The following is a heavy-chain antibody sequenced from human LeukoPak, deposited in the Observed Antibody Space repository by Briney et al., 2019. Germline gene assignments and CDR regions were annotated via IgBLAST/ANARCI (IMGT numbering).Heavy chain of an antibody. CDR3: AKKTVASAAASCDY. CDR2: IGGSGTGGST. Sequence: GGSLRLSCAASGFTFSTYAMSWVRQAPGKGLEWVSSIGGSGTGGSTYYADSVKGRFTISRDNSTNTLYLQMNTLSADDTAVYYCAKKTVASAAASCDYWGQGTLVTVSS. D-gene: IGHD2-2*01. CDR1: GFTFSTYA. J-gene: IGHJ4*02. V-gene: IGHV3-23*01.